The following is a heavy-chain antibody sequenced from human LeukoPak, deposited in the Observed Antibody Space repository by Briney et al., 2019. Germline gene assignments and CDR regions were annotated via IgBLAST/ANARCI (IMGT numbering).Heavy chain of an antibody. CDR2: IYYSGST. CDR3: ARVLRAASWRSYDY. CDR1: GGSVSNSPYY. V-gene: IGHV4-61*01. J-gene: IGHJ4*02. D-gene: IGHD5-18*01. Sequence: SETLSLTCTVSGGSVSNSPYYWSWIRQPPGKGLEWIGYIYYSGSTNYNPSLKSRVTISIDTSRNQFSLRLNSMTAADTAVYYCARVLRAASWRSYDYWGQGSLVTVSS.